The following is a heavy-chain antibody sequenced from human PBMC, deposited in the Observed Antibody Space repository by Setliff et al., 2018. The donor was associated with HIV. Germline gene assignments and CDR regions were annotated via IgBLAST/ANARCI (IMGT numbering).Heavy chain of an antibody. CDR1: GFTFSSYA. Sequence: LRLSCAASGFTFSSYAMSWVRQAPGRGLEWVSTISNSGGGSTYYADSVKGRFTISRDNSKNTLYLQMNSLRAEDTAVYYCARLDTIMLYTDCWGQGTLVTVSS. CDR3: ARLDTIMLYTDC. CDR2: ISNSGGGST. D-gene: IGHD3-16*01. V-gene: IGHV3-23*01. J-gene: IGHJ4*02.